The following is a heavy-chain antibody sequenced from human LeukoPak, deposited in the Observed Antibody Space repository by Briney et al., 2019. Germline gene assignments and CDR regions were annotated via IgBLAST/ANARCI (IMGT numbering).Heavy chain of an antibody. CDR3: AKSTIEYYDSSGYSFDY. J-gene: IGHJ4*02. D-gene: IGHD3-22*01. CDR1: GFTFDDYA. V-gene: IGHV3-43*02. CDR2: ISGDGGST. Sequence: GGSLRLSCAASGFTFDDYAMHWVRQAPGKGLEWVSLISGDGGSTYYADSVKGRFTISRDNSKNSLYLQTNSLRTEDTALYYCAKSTIEYYDSSGYSFDYWGQGTLVTVSS.